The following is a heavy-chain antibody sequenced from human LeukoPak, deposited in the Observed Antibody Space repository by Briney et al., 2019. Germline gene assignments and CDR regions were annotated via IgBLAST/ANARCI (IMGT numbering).Heavy chain of an antibody. J-gene: IGHJ4*02. CDR3: GGMGGGEFGY. Sequence: SVKVSCKASRGSFSSYGISWVRQAPGQGLEWMGRIIPIVGVSNYAQKFQGRLTITAVKSTSTAYMELSSLSSEDTAVYFWGGMGGGEFGYWGQGTLVTVSS. D-gene: IGHD3-16*01. CDR1: RGSFSSYG. CDR2: IIPIVGVS. V-gene: IGHV1-69*04.